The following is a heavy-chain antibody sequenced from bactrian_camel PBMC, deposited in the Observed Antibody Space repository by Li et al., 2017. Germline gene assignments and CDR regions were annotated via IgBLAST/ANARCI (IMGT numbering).Heavy chain of an antibody. Sequence: VQLVESGGGSVQAGGSLTLSCAASGIITSLYCMGWFRQVPEKPREAVATIYHGAESAYYADSVKGRFTISQDNSKNMLYLQMNSLKPEDTAMYYCAANYGRSRCPTSWYEYVYRGQGTQVTVS. D-gene: IGHD6*01. J-gene: IGHJ4*01. V-gene: IGHV3S54*01. CDR2: IYHGAESA. CDR3: AANYGRSRCPTSWYEYVY. CDR1: GIITSLYC.